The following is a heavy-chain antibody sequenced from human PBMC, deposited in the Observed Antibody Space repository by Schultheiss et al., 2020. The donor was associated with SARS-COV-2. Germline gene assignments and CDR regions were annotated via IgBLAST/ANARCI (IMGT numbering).Heavy chain of an antibody. CDR3: ARHHFSGYCTGGSCEYYYYYYGMDV. CDR1: GGSFSGYY. CDR2: IFYSGST. V-gene: IGHV4-59*08. J-gene: IGHJ6*02. D-gene: IGHD2-15*01. Sequence: SETLSLTCAVYGGSFSGYYWSWIHQPPGKGLEWIGYIFYSGSTYYNPSLQSRVSISVDTSKNQFSLNLSSVTAADTAVYYCARHHFSGYCTGGSCEYYYYYYGMDVWGQGTTVTVSS.